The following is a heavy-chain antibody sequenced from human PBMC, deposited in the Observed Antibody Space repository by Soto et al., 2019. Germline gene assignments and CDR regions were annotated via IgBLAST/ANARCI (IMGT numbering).Heavy chain of an antibody. CDR3: AKDLLPNTVTTCGS. CDR2: ISSDGNNK. J-gene: IGHJ5*02. V-gene: IGHV3-30*18. CDR1: GFTVDSHG. Sequence: QVHLVESGGGAVQPGRSLRLSCAASGFTVDSHGMHWVRQAPGKGLEWVAVISSDGNNKYYADSVKGRFTVSRDNFNNILYLQMRSLRAEDTAVYYCAKDLLPNTVTTCGSWGQGTRVTVSS. D-gene: IGHD4-17*01.